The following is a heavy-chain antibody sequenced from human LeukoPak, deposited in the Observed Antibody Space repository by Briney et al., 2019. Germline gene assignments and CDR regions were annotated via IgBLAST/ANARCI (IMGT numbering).Heavy chain of an antibody. CDR3: AKAGPYYYYYMDV. D-gene: IGHD2-21*01. CDR2: ISGSGGST. CDR1: GFTFSSSG. V-gene: IGHV3-23*01. Sequence: GRSLRLSCAAAGFTFSSSGISWVRQAPGKGREWVSAISGSGGSTYYADSVKGRFTISRDNSKNTLYPQMTSLRAEDTAVYYCAKAGPYYYYYMDVWGKGTTVTISS. J-gene: IGHJ6*03.